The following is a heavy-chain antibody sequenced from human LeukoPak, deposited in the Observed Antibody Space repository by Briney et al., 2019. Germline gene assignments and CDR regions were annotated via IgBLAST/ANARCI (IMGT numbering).Heavy chain of an antibody. CDR2: INHSGST. CDR1: GGSFSGYY. J-gene: IGHJ4*02. D-gene: IGHD3-16*02. V-gene: IGHV4-34*01. CDR3: ARGRYDYVLGSYRYTRQYYFDY. Sequence: SETLSLTCAVYGGSFSGYYWSWIRQPPGKGLEWIGEINHSGSTNYNPSLRSRVTISVDTSKNQFSLKLSSVTAADTAVYYCARGRYDYVLGSYRYTRQYYFDYWGQGTLVTVSS.